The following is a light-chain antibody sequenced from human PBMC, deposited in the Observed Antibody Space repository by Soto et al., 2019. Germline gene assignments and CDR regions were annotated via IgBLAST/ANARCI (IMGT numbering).Light chain of an antibody. J-gene: IGKJ5*01. Sequence: EVVLTQSPATLSLSPGDRATLSCRASQSVSHALAWYQQKPGQAPRLLIHDASSRATGIPARFSGSGSGTDFTLTISSLESEDFAVYYCQQRSNFITFGQGTRLEIK. CDR1: QSVSHA. CDR2: DAS. CDR3: QQRSNFIT. V-gene: IGKV3-11*01.